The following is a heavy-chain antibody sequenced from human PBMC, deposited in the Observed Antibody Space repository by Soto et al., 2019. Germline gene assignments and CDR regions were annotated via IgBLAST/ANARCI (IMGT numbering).Heavy chain of an antibody. CDR3: AEDGGRQSGGIHY. J-gene: IGHJ4*02. CDR2: FIPIFGTA. CDR1: GGTFSSYS. Sequence: QVQLVQSGAEVKKPGSSVKVSCKASGGTFSSYSINWVRQAPGQGLEWMGEFIPIFGTANYAQNFQGRVTITADEFPSTAYIELGRLISEDKAVYYCAEDGGRQSGGIHYWGQGVLVTV. V-gene: IGHV1-69*01. D-gene: IGHD1-26*01.